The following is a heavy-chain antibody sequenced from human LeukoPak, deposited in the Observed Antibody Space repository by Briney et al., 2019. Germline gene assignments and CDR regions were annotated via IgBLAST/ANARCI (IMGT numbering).Heavy chain of an antibody. CDR2: ISAYNGNT. D-gene: IGHD6-19*01. CDR1: GYTFTSYG. CDR3: ARVKGIAVAGTTPSAFDI. Sequence: GASVKVSCKASGYTFTSYGISWVRQAPGQGLEWMGWISAYNGNTNYAQKLQGRVTMTTDTSTSTAYMELRSLRSDDTAVYYCARVKGIAVAGTTPSAFDIWGQGTMVTVSS. V-gene: IGHV1-18*01. J-gene: IGHJ3*02.